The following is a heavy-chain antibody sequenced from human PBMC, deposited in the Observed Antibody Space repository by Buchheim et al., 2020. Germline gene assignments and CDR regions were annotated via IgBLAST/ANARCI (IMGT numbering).Heavy chain of an antibody. V-gene: IGHV3-30*18. Sequence: QEQLVQSGGGVVQPGRSLSLSCGASGFDFGAYAMHWVRQAPGKGLEWLTVISYDGRNRWYRDSVKGRFTVSRDNPKKSLHLQMNSLRPEDSAVYYCAKDVRLGQLSNLKVYGMDVWGHGTT. J-gene: IGHJ6*02. CDR3: AKDVRLGQLSNLKVYGMDV. CDR1: GFDFGAYA. D-gene: IGHD3-16*02. CDR2: ISYDGRNR.